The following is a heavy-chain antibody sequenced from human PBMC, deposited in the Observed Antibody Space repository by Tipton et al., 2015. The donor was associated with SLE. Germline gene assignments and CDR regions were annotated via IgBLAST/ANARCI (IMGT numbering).Heavy chain of an antibody. CDR2: ISYDGSNK. J-gene: IGHJ5*02. V-gene: IGHV3-30-3*01. CDR3: ARGGSSGWLGWFDP. Sequence: SLRLSCAASGLTFRNYAMHWVRQAPGKGLEWVAVISYDGSNKYYADSVKGRFTISRDNSKNTLYLQMNSLRAEDTAVYYCARGGSSGWLGWFDPWGQGTLVTVSS. CDR1: GLTFRNYA. D-gene: IGHD6-19*01.